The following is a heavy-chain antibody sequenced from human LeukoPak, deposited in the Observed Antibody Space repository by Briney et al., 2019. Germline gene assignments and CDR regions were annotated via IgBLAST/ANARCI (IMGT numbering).Heavy chain of an antibody. CDR3: ARDTIFGVVIGWFDP. Sequence: ASVKVSRKASGYTFTGYYMHWVRQAPGQGLEWMGWINPNSGGTNYAQKFQGRVTMTRDTSISTAYMELSRLRSDDTAVYYCARDTIFGVVIGWFDPWGQGTLVTVSS. J-gene: IGHJ5*02. D-gene: IGHD3-3*01. CDR2: INPNSGGT. V-gene: IGHV1-2*02. CDR1: GYTFTGYY.